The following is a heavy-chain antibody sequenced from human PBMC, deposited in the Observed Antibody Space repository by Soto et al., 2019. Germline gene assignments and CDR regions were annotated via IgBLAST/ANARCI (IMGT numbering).Heavy chain of an antibody. CDR1: GGSIRTINYH. CDR3: ARLREGSPADF. D-gene: IGHD1-26*01. V-gene: IGHV4-39*01. J-gene: IGHJ4*02. Sequence: SETLSLTCRVSGGSIRTINYHWDWIRQPPGKGLEWIGSIYYTENTYYNPSLRSRVTISLDTSKNQFSLDLSSVTAADTAVYFCARLREGSPADFWGQGTLVTVSS. CDR2: IYYTENT.